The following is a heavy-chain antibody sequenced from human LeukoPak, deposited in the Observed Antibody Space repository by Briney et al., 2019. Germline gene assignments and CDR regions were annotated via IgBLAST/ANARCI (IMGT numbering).Heavy chain of an antibody. V-gene: IGHV3-21*04. Sequence: GGSLRLSCAASGFTFSSYSMNWVRQAPGKGLEWVSSISSSSSYIYYAGSVKGRFTISRDNAKNSLYLQMNSLRAEDTAVYYCAEAPPNYYDSSGYYSPIDAFDIWGQGTMVTVSS. J-gene: IGHJ3*02. CDR3: AEAPPNYYDSSGYYSPIDAFDI. CDR2: ISSSSSYI. D-gene: IGHD3-22*01. CDR1: GFTFSSYS.